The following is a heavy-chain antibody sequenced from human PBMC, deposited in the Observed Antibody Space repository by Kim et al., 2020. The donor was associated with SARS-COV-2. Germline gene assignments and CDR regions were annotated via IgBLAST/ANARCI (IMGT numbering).Heavy chain of an antibody. J-gene: IGHJ5*02. Sequence: SETLSLTCSVSGDSIRNYYWSWIRQPPGKGLEWLGYIYYSGNTNYNPSLKSRIRISLDTSKSQFYLKLSSVTAADTAVYYCATVGDCGGGAWGQGILVAVSS. CDR1: GDSIRNYY. CDR3: ATVGDCGGGA. V-gene: IGHV4-59*08. D-gene: IGHD2-21*02. CDR2: IYYSGNT.